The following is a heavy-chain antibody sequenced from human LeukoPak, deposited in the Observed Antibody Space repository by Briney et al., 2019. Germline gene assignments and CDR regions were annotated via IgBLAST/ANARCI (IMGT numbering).Heavy chain of an antibody. CDR3: ARGAIYTSPDY. J-gene: IGHJ4*02. CDR2: ISDSGSFT. D-gene: IGHD2-2*01. V-gene: IGHV3-23*01. Sequence: GGSLRLSCAASGFAFSTYGMSWVRQAPGKGLEWVSSISDSGSFTYYTDSVKGRFTISRDNSKNTLFLLMNSLRAEDTAVYYCARGAIYTSPDYWGQGTLVTVSS. CDR1: GFAFSTYG.